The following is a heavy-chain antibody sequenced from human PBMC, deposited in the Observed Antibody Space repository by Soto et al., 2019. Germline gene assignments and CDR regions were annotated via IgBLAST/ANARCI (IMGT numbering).Heavy chain of an antibody. CDR2: FDPEDGET. Sequence: GASVKVSCKVSGYTLTELSMHWVRQAPGKGLEWMGGFDPEDGETIYAQKFQGRVTMTEDTSTDTAYMELSSLRSEDTAVYYCATRVLEAEKWLLPIDYWGQGTLVTVSS. CDR3: ATRVLEAEKWLLPIDY. J-gene: IGHJ4*02. V-gene: IGHV1-24*01. CDR1: GYTLTELS. D-gene: IGHD3-22*01.